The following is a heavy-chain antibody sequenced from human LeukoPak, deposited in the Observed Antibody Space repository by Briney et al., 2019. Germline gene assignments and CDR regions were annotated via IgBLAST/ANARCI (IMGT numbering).Heavy chain of an antibody. J-gene: IGHJ3*02. Sequence: SETLSLTCTVSGGSISSYYWSWIRQPPGKGLEWIGYIYYSGSTNYNPSLKSRVTISVDTSKNQFSLKLSSVTAADTALYYCASEKQGGSSFDIWGQGTMVTVAS. CDR2: IYYSGST. V-gene: IGHV4-59*12. D-gene: IGHD3-16*01. CDR3: ASEKQGGSSFDI. CDR1: GGSISSYY.